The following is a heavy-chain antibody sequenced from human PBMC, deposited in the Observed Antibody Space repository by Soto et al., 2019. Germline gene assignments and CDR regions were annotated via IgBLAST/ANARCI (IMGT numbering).Heavy chain of an antibody. D-gene: IGHD2-2*01. CDR3: VRKYPGTRPFDY. V-gene: IGHV3-23*01. CDR1: GSTFSSYA. CDR2: IGTDGNT. Sequence: GGSLRLSCAASGSTFSSYAMSWVRQAPGKGLAWVSAIGTDGNTYYANSVKGRFTISRDNSRTTLYLQMNSLRVEDTALYYCVRKYPGTRPFDYWGQGTLVTVSS. J-gene: IGHJ4*01.